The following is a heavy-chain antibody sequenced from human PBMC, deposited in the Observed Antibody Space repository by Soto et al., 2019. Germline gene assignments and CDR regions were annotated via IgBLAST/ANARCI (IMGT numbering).Heavy chain of an antibody. CDR3: TLYYGDSYYYYHGMDV. J-gene: IGHJ6*02. D-gene: IGHD4-17*01. CDR1: GFSFSKYT. Sequence: GESLKISCEGSGFSFSKYTVGWVRQIPGKGLEWMGIIHPGDSDTRYSPSFQGQVTISADKSISTAYLQWSSLKASDTAMYYCTLYYGDSYYYYHGMDVWRQGTTVTVS. CDR2: IHPGDSDT. V-gene: IGHV5-51*01.